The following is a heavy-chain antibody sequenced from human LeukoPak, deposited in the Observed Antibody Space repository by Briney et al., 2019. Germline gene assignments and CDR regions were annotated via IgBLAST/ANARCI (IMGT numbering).Heavy chain of an antibody. V-gene: IGHV1-18*01. Sequence: GASVNVSCKSSGYTFTIYGISWVRQAPGQGLEWMGWISAYNGNTNYAQKLQGRVTMTTDTSTSTAYMELRSLRSDDTAVYYCATGYCSSTSCPRAYYYYGMDVWGQGTTVTVSS. J-gene: IGHJ6*02. CDR3: ATGYCSSTSCPRAYYYYGMDV. D-gene: IGHD2-2*01. CDR1: GYTFTIYG. CDR2: ISAYNGNT.